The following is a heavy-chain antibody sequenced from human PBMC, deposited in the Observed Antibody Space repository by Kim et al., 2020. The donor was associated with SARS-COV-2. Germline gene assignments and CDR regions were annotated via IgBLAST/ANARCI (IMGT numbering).Heavy chain of an antibody. D-gene: IGHD5-12*01. CDR1: GFTFSSYA. Sequence: GGSPRLSCAASGFTFSSYAMHWVRQAPGKGLEWVAVISYDGSNKYYADSVKGRFTISRDNSKNTLYLQMNSLRAEDTAVYYCARARGALKDYWGQGTLVTVSS. CDR3: ARARGALKDY. J-gene: IGHJ4*02. CDR2: ISYDGSNK. V-gene: IGHV3-30*04.